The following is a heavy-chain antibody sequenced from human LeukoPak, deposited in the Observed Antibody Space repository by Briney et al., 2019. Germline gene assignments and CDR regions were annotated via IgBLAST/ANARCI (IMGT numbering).Heavy chain of an antibody. CDR1: GYTFTSYD. J-gene: IGHJ4*02. D-gene: IGHD4-17*01. CDR2: MNPNSGNI. V-gene: IGHV1-8*01. Sequence: GASVRVSCKASGYTFTSYDINWVRQATGQGLEWMGWMNPNSGNIGYAQKFQGRVTMTRNTSISTAYMELSSLRSEDTAVYYCARTAYGDYADLDYWGQGTLVTVSS. CDR3: ARTAYGDYADLDY.